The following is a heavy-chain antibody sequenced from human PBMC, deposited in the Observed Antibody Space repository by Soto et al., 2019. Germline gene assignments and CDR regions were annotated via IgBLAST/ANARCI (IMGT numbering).Heavy chain of an antibody. CDR2: TYYSGST. J-gene: IGHJ4*02. CDR1: GGSISSYY. D-gene: IGHD6-6*01. V-gene: IGHV4-59*08. CDR3: ARHPLSGYSSSSYYFDY. Sequence: PSETLSLTCTVSGGSISSYYWSWIRQPPGKGLEWIGYTYYSGSTNYNPSLKSRVTISVDTSKNQFSLKLSSVTAADTAVYYCARHPLSGYSSSSYYFDYWGQGTLVTVSS.